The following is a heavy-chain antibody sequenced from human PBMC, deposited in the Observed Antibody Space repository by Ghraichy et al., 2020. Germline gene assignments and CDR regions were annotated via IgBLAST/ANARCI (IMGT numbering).Heavy chain of an antibody. CDR2: IGTAGDT. Sequence: LSLTCAASGFSFSSYDMHWVRQITGKGLEWVSGIGTAGDTNYVGSVKGRLTISRENAKNFLYLQMNGLRAGDTAVYYCTRGGQRNRGQADGLDLWGQGTTVIVSS. D-gene: IGHD3-10*01. CDR3: TRGGQRNRGQADGLDL. CDR1: GFSFSSYD. V-gene: IGHV3-13*01. J-gene: IGHJ6*02.